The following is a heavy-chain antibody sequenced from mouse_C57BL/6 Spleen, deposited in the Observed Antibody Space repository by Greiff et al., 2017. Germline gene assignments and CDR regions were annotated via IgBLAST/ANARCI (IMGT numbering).Heavy chain of an antibody. Sequence: VQLQQSGAELVKPGASVKLSCKASGYTFTSYWMHWVKQRPGQGLEWIGMIHPNSGSTNYNEKFKSKATLTVDKSSSTAYMQLSSLTSEDSAVYYCARWGDGYSYAMDYWGQGTSVTVSS. J-gene: IGHJ4*01. CDR1: GYTFTSYW. CDR2: IHPNSGST. V-gene: IGHV1-64*01. CDR3: ARWGDGYSYAMDY. D-gene: IGHD2-3*01.